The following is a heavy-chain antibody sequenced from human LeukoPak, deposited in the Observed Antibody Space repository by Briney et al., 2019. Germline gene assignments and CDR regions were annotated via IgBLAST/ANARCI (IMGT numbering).Heavy chain of an antibody. Sequence: PGGSLRLSCAASNFVFSDYYMSWVRQAPGKGLQWVSYISSGGDSIYYADSVRGRFTISRDNAKNSLYLQMNSLRAEDTAVYFCAKRGVVIRVILVGFHKEAYYFDSWGQGALVTVSS. D-gene: IGHD3-22*01. CDR2: ISSGGDSI. CDR3: AKRGVVIRVILVGFHKEAYYFDS. CDR1: NFVFSDYY. J-gene: IGHJ4*02. V-gene: IGHV3-11*01.